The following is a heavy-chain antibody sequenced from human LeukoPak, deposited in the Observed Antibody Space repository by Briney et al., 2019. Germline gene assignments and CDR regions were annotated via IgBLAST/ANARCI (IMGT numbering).Heavy chain of an antibody. CDR1: GYTFTDYY. CDR2: INPNSGGT. CDR3: ARDRDCSSTSCYSIGWFDP. J-gene: IGHJ5*02. V-gene: IGHV1-2*04. D-gene: IGHD2-2*01. Sequence: EASVKVSCKASGYTFTDYYMHWVRQAPGQGLEWMGWINPNSGGTNYAQKFQGWITMTRDTSMSTAYMELNRLKSDDTAVYYCARDRDCSSTSCYSIGWFDPWGQGTLVTVSS.